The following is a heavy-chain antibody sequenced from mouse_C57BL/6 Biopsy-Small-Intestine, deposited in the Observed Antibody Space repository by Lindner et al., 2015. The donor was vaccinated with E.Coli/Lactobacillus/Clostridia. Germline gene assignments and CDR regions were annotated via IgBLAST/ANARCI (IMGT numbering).Heavy chain of an antibody. CDR3: TRDTRTRGHSSDASDAFDF. CDR2: IIPILGTA. V-gene: IGHV1-81*01. J-gene: IGHJ3*01. D-gene: IGHD3-1*01. Sequence: SVKVSCKAPGGTFSSYAISWVRQAPGQGLEWMGGIIPILGTANYAQKFQGRVTITADKSTSTAYMELSSLTSEDTAVCYCTRDTRTRGHSSDASDAFDFWGQGTVVTVSS. CDR1: GGTFSSYA.